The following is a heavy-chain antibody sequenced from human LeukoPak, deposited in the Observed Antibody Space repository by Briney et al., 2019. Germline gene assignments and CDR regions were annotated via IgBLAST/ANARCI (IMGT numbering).Heavy chain of an antibody. CDR3: ASRGMSGYDSPSLYFDY. Sequence: PGGSLRLSCAASGFTFSSYAMSWVRQAPGKGLEWVSSISDSGTNTYYADSVKGRFTISRDNSKNTLYLQMNSLRAEDTAVYYCASRGMSGYDSPSLYFDYWGQGTLVTVSS. V-gene: IGHV3-23*01. D-gene: IGHD5-12*01. CDR1: GFTFSSYA. CDR2: ISDSGTNT. J-gene: IGHJ4*02.